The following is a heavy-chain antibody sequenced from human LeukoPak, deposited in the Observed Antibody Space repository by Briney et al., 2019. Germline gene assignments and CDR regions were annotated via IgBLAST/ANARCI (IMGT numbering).Heavy chain of an antibody. CDR3: ARAVQLERPPPLIGYYYMDV. J-gene: IGHJ6*03. CDR2: INHSGST. Sequence: SETLSLTCAVYGGSSSGYYWSWIRQPPGKGLEWIGEINHSGSTNYNPSLKSRVTISVDTSKNQFSLKLSSMTAADTAVYYCARAVQLERPPPLIGYYYMDVWGKGTTVTVSS. CDR1: GGSSSGYY. D-gene: IGHD1-1*01. V-gene: IGHV4-34*01.